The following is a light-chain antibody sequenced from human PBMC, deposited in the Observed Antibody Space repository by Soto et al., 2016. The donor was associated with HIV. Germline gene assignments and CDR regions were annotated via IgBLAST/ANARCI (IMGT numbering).Light chain of an antibody. CDR2: QDN. CDR1: QLGDKY. Sequence: SYELTQPPSVSVSPGQTASVTCSGDQLGDKYACWYQQKPGQSPVLVIYQDNKRPSGIPERFSGSNSGNTATLTISGTQAMDEADYYCQAWDSTIPSYVFGTGTKLTV. V-gene: IGLV3-1*01. CDR3: QAWDSTIPSYV. J-gene: IGLJ1*01.